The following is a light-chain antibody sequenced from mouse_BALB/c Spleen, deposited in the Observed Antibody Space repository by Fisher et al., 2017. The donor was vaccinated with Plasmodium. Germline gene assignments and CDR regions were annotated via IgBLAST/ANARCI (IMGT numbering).Light chain of an antibody. J-gene: IGKJ1*01. Sequence: DIVMTQSPSSMYASLGERVTITCKASQDINRYLTWFQQKPGKSPKTLIYRANRLVDWVPSRFSGSGSGQNYSLTISSLEYEDMGIYYCLQYGEVPPTFGGGTTLEIK. CDR1: QDINRY. V-gene: IGKV14-111*01. CDR2: RAN. CDR3: LQYGEVPPT.